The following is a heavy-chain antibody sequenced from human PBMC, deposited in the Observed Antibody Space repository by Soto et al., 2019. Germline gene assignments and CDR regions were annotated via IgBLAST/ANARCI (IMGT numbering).Heavy chain of an antibody. Sequence: GGSLRLSCAASGFTFSSYSMNWVRQAPGKGLEWVSYISSSSSTIYYADSVKGRFTISRDNAKNSLYLQMNSLRDEDTAVYYCARDVRAVADYYFDYWGQGTLVTVSS. J-gene: IGHJ4*02. V-gene: IGHV3-48*02. CDR2: ISSSSSTI. CDR1: GFTFSSYS. CDR3: ARDVRAVADYYFDY. D-gene: IGHD6-19*01.